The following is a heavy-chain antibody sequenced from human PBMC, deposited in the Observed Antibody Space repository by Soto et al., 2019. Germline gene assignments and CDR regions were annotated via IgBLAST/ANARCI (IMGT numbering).Heavy chain of an antibody. V-gene: IGHV1-24*01. CDR2: FDPEDGET. CDR3: ATVAAAGTWYWFDP. Sequence: GASVKVSCKVSGYTLTELSMHWVRQAPGKGLEWMGGFDPEDGETIYAQKFQGRVTMTEDTSTDTAYMELSSLRSEDTAVYYCATVAAAGTWYWFDPWGQGTLVTVSS. J-gene: IGHJ5*02. D-gene: IGHD6-13*01. CDR1: GYTLTELS.